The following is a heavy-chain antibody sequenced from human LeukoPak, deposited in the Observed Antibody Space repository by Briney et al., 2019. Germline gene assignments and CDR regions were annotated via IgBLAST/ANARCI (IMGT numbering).Heavy chain of an antibody. Sequence: PGGSLRLSCAASGFTFSSYAMHWVRQAPGKGLEWVAVISYDGSNKYYADSVKGRFTISRDSSKNTLYLQMNSLRAEDAAVYCCARGRYCSSTSCQPGDYWGQGTLVTVSS. CDR1: GFTFSSYA. J-gene: IGHJ4*02. V-gene: IGHV3-30-3*01. CDR2: ISYDGSNK. D-gene: IGHD2-2*01. CDR3: ARGRYCSSTSCQPGDY.